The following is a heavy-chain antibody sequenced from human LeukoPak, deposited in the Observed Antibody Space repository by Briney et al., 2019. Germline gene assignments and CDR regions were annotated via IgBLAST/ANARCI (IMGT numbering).Heavy chain of an antibody. CDR1: GFSFSTSGVG. Sequence: SGPTLVRPTQTLTLTCTFSGFSFSTSGVGVGWIRQPPGKALEWLALIYWDDDKRYSPSLKSRLTITKDTSKNQVVLTMTNMDPVDTATYYCARVVRGVITFDYWGQGTLVTVSS. J-gene: IGHJ4*02. V-gene: IGHV2-5*02. CDR3: ARVVRGVITFDY. CDR2: IYWDDDK. D-gene: IGHD3-10*01.